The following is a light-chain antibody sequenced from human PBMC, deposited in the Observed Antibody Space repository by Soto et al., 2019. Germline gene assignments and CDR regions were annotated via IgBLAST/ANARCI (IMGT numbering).Light chain of an antibody. J-gene: IGKJ1*01. CDR1: QTGNNNY. V-gene: IGKV3-20*01. CDR2: GVY. CDR3: QHYGYSQWT. Sequence: VLTQSPGTLSLSAGERATLSCRASQTGNNNYLAWYQHKSGQAPRLLIYGVYTRASGIPDRFSGSGSGTEFTLTITRLEHEDSAVYFCQHYGYSQWTFGQGTKVDIK.